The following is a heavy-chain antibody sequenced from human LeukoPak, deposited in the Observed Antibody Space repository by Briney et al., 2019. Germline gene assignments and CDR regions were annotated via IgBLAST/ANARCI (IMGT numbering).Heavy chain of an antibody. V-gene: IGHV3-7*01. CDR2: IKQDGSEK. CDR3: ARPLMYYYGSETYFWFDP. D-gene: IGHD3-10*01. Sequence: GGSLRLSCAASGFTFSSYWMSWVRQAPGKGLEWVANIKQDGSEKYYVDSMKGRFTISRDNAKNSLYLQMNSLRAEDTAVYYCARPLMYYYGSETYFWFDPWGQGTLVTVSS. CDR1: GFTFSSYW. J-gene: IGHJ5*02.